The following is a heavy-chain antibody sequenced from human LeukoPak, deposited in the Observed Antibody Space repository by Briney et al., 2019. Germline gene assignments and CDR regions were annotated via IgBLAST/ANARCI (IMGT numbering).Heavy chain of an antibody. CDR1: GYTFTGYY. CDR2: INPNSGGT. CDR3: ARDLTQLYYYDSSGYQDY. Sequence: ASVTVSCKASGYTFTGYYMHWVRQAPGQGLEWMGWINPNSGGTNYAQKFQGRVTMTRDTSISTAYMELSRLRSDDTAVYYCARDLTQLYYYDSSGYQDYWGQGTLVTVSS. V-gene: IGHV1-2*02. J-gene: IGHJ4*02. D-gene: IGHD3-22*01.